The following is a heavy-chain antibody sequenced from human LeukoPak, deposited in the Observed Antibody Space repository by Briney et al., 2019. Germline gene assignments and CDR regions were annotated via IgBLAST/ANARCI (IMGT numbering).Heavy chain of an antibody. CDR1: GGTFSSYA. D-gene: IGHD3-10*01. J-gene: IGHJ4*02. CDR3: TMVRGVTSWRLDY. CDR2: IIPIFGTA. V-gene: IGHV1-69*05. Sequence: SVKVSCKASGGTFSSYAISWVRQAPGQGLEWMGRIIPIFGTANYAQKFQSRVTITTDESTSTAYMELSSLRSEDTAVYYCTMVRGVTSWRLDYWGQGTLVTVSS.